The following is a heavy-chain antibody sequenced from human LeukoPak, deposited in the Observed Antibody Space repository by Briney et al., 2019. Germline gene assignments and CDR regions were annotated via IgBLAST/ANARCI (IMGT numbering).Heavy chain of an antibody. Sequence: TLSLTCTVSGGSISSYYWSWIRQPPGRALEWLALIYWDDDKRYSPSLKTRLTITKDTSKNQVVLTMTNMDPVDTATYYCAHREVELDYFDYWGQGTLVTVSS. V-gene: IGHV2-5*08. J-gene: IGHJ4*02. CDR3: AHREVELDYFDY. D-gene: IGHD1-1*01. CDR1: GGSISSYYW. CDR2: IYWDDDK.